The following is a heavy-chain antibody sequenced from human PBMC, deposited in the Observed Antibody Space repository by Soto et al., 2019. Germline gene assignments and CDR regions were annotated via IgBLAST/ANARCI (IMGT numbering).Heavy chain of an antibody. V-gene: IGHV3-11*01. J-gene: IGHJ5*02. CDR1: GLTFSDFY. Sequence: GGSLRLSCAASGLTFSDFYMSWLRQAPGKGLEWVSYISSSGSTIFYAGSVKGRFTISRDNAKNSLYLQMDSLRAEDSAFYYCAKGLYDSGSRSHWFDPWGQGTQVTVSS. CDR2: ISSSGSTI. CDR3: AKGLYDSGSRSHWFDP. D-gene: IGHD3-10*01.